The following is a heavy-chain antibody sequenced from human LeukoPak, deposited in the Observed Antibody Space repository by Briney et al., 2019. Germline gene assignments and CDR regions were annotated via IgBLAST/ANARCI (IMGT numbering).Heavy chain of an antibody. D-gene: IGHD6-19*01. CDR3: ARDRVGSGWPRPYYFEF. CDR1: GYTFTGYY. Sequence: ASVKVSCKPSGYTFTGYYLHWVRQAPGQALEWMGWMNPNTGATTYAQKFQDRVSMSRDTSSSTAYMDLTSLRSDDTAVYFCARDRVGSGWPRPYYFEFWGQGTLVTVSS. CDR2: MNPNTGAT. V-gene: IGHV1-2*02. J-gene: IGHJ4*02.